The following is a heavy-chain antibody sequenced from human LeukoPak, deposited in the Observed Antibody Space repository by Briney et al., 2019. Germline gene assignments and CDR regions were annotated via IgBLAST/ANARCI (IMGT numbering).Heavy chain of an antibody. Sequence: SETLSLTCTVSGGSISSYYWSWIRQPPGKGLEWIGEINHSGSTNYNPSLKSRVTISVDTSKNQFSLKLSSVTAADTAVYYCASFYYYDSSGYYSDYWGQGTLVTVSS. CDR2: INHSGST. D-gene: IGHD3-22*01. J-gene: IGHJ4*02. V-gene: IGHV4-34*01. CDR3: ASFYYYDSSGYYSDY. CDR1: GGSISSYY.